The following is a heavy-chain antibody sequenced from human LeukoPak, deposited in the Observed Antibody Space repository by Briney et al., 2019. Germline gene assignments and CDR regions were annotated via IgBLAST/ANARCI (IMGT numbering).Heavy chain of an antibody. J-gene: IGHJ4*02. D-gene: IGHD2-2*01. Sequence: SETLSLTCAVYGGSFSGYYWSWIRQPPGKGLEWIGEINHSGSTNYNPSLKSRATISVDTSKNQFSLKLSSVTAADTAVYYCARESDRYCSSTSCSKYYFDYWGQGTLVTVSS. CDR3: ARESDRYCSSTSCSKYYFDY. CDR2: INHSGST. CDR1: GGSFSGYY. V-gene: IGHV4-34*01.